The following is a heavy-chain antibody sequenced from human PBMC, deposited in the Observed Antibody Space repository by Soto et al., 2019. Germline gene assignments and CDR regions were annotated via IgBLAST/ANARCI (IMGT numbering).Heavy chain of an antibody. J-gene: IGHJ4*02. V-gene: IGHV2-5*02. CDR2: IYWDDDK. Sequence: QITLNESGPTVVRPTETLTLTCRFSGFSLTTSGVGVGWISQSPGKAPEWLARIYWDDDKRYSASLKSSLTITKDTSKNQVVLTVSDLDPTDTATYYCSHRVLRTVFGLVTTTAIYFDFWGQGTPVAVSS. CDR3: SHRVLRTVFGLVTTTAIYFDF. D-gene: IGHD3-3*01. CDR1: GFSLTTSGVG.